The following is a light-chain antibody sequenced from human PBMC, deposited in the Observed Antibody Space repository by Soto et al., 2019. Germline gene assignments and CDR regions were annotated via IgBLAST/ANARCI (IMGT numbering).Light chain of an antibody. V-gene: IGKV1-39*01. CDR2: AAS. Sequence: DIQMTQSPSTLSASVGDRVTITCLASQSISVWLAWYQQKAGKAPKLLIYAASSLQSGVPSRFSGSGSGTDFTLTISSLQPEDFATYYCQQSYSTPPTCGGGTKVDIK. CDR1: QSISVW. CDR3: QQSYSTPPT. J-gene: IGKJ4*01.